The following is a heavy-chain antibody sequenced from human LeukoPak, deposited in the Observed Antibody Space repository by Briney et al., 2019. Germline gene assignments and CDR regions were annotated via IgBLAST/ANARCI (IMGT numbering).Heavy chain of an antibody. Sequence: VASVKVSCKASGGTFSSYAISWVRQAPGQGLEWMGGIIPIFGTANYAQKFQGRVTITTDESTSTAYMELSSLRSEDTAVYYCAREQGGIYFQHWGQGTLVTVSS. J-gene: IGHJ1*01. CDR3: AREQGGIYFQH. CDR1: GGTFSSYA. CDR2: IIPIFGTA. V-gene: IGHV1-69*05.